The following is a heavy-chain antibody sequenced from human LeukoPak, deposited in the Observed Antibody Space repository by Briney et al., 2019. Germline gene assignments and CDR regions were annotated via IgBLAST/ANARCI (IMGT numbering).Heavy chain of an antibody. CDR1: GGSISSSNW. Sequence: SEALSLTCAVSGGSISSSNWWSWVRQPPGKGLEWIGEIYHSGSTNYNPSLKSRVTISVDKSKDQFSLKLSSVTAADTAVYYCARGLMYSPYYFDYWGQGTLVTVSS. CDR2: IYHSGST. D-gene: IGHD6-13*01. CDR3: ARGLMYSPYYFDY. V-gene: IGHV4-4*02. J-gene: IGHJ4*02.